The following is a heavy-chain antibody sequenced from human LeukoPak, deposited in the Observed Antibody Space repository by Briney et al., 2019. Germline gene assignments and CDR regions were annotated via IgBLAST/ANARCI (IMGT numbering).Heavy chain of an antibody. CDR3: ASQESSGWSSFDY. J-gene: IGHJ4*02. Sequence: SVKVSCKASGGTFSSYAISWVRQAPGQGLEWMGRIIPILGIANYAQKFQGRVTITADKSTSTAYMELSSLRSEDTAVYYCASQESSGWSSFDYWGQGTLVTVSS. CDR1: GGTFSSYA. D-gene: IGHD6-19*01. V-gene: IGHV1-69*04. CDR2: IIPILGIA.